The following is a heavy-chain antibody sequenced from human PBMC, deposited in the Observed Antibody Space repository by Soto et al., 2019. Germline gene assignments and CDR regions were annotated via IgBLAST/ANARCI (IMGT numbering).Heavy chain of an antibody. J-gene: IGHJ4*02. D-gene: IGHD4-17*01. CDR1: GGSISSYY. CDR2: IYYSGST. V-gene: IGHV4-59*01. CDR3: AREGARHYGGNSGGVDY. Sequence: PSETLSLTCTVSGGSISSYYWSWIRQPPGKGLEWIGLIYYSGSTNYNPSLKSRVTISVDTSKNQFSLKLSSVTAADTAVYYCAREGARHYGGNSGGVDYWGQGTLVNVPS.